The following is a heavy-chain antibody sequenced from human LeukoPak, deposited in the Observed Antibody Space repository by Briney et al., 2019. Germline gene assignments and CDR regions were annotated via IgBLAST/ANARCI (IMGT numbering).Heavy chain of an antibody. J-gene: IGHJ4*02. V-gene: IGHV3-23*01. CDR2: ISGSGGST. Sequence: QTGGSLRLSCAASGFTFSSYAMSWVRQAPGKGLEWVSAISGSGGSTYYADSVKGRFTISRDNSKNTLYLQMNSLRAEDTAVYYCAKDGGIRQYFDYWGQGTLVTVSS. CDR1: GFTFSSYA. CDR3: AKDGGIRQYFDY. D-gene: IGHD1-26*01.